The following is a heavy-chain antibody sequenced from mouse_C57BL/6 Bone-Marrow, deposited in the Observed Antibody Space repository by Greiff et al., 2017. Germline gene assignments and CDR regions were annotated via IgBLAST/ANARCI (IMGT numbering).Heavy chain of an antibody. CDR2: ISDGGSST. Sequence: EVQLQESGGGLVKPGGSLTLSCAASGFTFSSYAMSWVRQTPEKRLEWVATISDGGSSTYYPDNVKGRFTISRDNAKNNLYLQMSHLKSEDTAMYYCASVPHFDVWGTGTTVTVSA. J-gene: IGHJ1*03. V-gene: IGHV5-4*01. CDR1: GFTFSSYA. CDR3: ASVPHFDV.